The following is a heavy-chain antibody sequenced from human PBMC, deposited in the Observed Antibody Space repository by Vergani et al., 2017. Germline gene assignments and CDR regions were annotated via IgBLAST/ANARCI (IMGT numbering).Heavy chain of an antibody. V-gene: IGHV3-23*01. Sequence: EVQLLESGGDLVQPGGSLRLSCAASGFTFIIHAMSWVRQAPGKGLEWVSTLSASDRRTHYADSVKGRFTISRDNSKNTLFLHMNSLRPEDTAVYYCAKVGRSEVAGTFGAVDIWGQGTMVTVSS. J-gene: IGHJ3*02. CDR3: AKVGRSEVAGTFGAVDI. CDR2: LSASDRRT. CDR1: GFTFIIHA. D-gene: IGHD6-19*01.